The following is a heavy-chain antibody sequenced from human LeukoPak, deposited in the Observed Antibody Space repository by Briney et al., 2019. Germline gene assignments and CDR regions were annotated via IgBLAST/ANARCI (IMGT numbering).Heavy chain of an antibody. V-gene: IGHV3-30-3*01. Sequence: GGSLGLSCAASGFTFSSYAMHWVRQAPGKGLEWVAVISYDGSNKYYADSVKGRFTISRDNSKNTLYLQMNSLRAEDTAVYYCARVGGSIAAAGPFDYWGQGTLVTVSS. J-gene: IGHJ4*02. CDR3: ARVGGSIAAAGPFDY. CDR2: ISYDGSNK. CDR1: GFTFSSYA. D-gene: IGHD6-13*01.